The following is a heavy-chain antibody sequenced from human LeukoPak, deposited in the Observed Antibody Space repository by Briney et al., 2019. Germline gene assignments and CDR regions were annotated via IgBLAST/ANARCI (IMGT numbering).Heavy chain of an antibody. CDR2: IWANGNDE. V-gene: IGHV3-33*01. CDR3: ARDSAYYRFDH. D-gene: IGHD3-22*01. J-gene: IGHJ4*02. Sequence: GGSLRLSCAASGFTVSTSGMHWVRQAPGQGLERVADIWANGNDEYYADSVKGRFTVSRDNSNNMAYLHMSNLRAEDTAVYYCARDSAYYRFDHWGQGTLVTVSS. CDR1: GFTVSTSG.